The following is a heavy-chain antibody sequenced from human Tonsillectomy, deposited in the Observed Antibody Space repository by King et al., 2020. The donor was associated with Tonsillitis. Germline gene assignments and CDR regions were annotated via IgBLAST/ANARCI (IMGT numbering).Heavy chain of an antibody. J-gene: IGHJ4*02. CDR3: ARDHDWNDVVYFDY. D-gene: IGHD1-1*01. Sequence: LQLQESGPGLVKPSETLSLTCTVSGGSISSYYWSWIRQPAGKGLEWIGRIYTSGSTNYNPSLKSRVTMSVDTSKNQFSLQLSSVTAADTAVYYRARDHDWNDVVYFDYWGQGTLVTVSS. V-gene: IGHV4-4*07. CDR1: GGSISSYY. CDR2: IYTSGST.